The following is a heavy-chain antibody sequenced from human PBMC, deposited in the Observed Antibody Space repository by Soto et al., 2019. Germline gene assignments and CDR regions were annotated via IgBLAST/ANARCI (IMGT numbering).Heavy chain of an antibody. D-gene: IGHD6-19*01. V-gene: IGHV3-11*01. CDR2: ISNGGSAI. Sequence: QVQLVESGGVLVKPGGSLRLSCAASRFTFSDYYMSWIRQAPGKGLEWVSYISNGGSAIYYANSVKGRFTISRDNAKNSLYLQMNSLRAEDTAVYFCAREGSGWYFDSWGQGTLVTVSS. CDR3: AREGSGWYFDS. J-gene: IGHJ4*02. CDR1: RFTFSDYY.